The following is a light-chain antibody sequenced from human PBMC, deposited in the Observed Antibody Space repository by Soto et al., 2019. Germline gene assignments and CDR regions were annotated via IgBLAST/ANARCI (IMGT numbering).Light chain of an antibody. CDR3: QQYYSFPFT. V-gene: IGKV1-39*01. J-gene: IGKJ4*01. CDR2: AAS. CDR1: QSISTH. Sequence: DIQMTQSPSSLSASVGDRVSITCRASQSISTHLSWYQQKPGKAPKLLIYAASSLQSWVPSRFTGSGSGTDFTLTISSLQPEDFATYYCQQYYSFPFTFGGGTKVEIK.